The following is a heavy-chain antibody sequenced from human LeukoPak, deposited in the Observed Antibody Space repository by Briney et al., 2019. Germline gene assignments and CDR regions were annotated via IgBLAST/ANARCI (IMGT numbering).Heavy chain of an antibody. CDR1: GFTFSGCG. D-gene: IGHD5-18*01. CDR2: ISSSGSTI. CDR3: ARDGGYSYGYDY. V-gene: IGHV3-48*03. J-gene: IGHJ4*02. Sequence: PGGSLRLSCAASGFTFSGCGMNWVRQAPGKGLEWVSYISSSGSTIYYADSVKGRFAISRDNAKNSLYLQMNSLRAEDTAVYYCARDGGYSYGYDYWGQGTLVTVSS.